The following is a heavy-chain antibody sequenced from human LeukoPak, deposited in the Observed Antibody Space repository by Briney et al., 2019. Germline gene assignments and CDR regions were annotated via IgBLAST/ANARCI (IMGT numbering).Heavy chain of an antibody. V-gene: IGHV3-48*01. CDR1: GFTFSSYS. CDR3: ARARGYSYGYSDY. CDR2: ISSSSNII. D-gene: IGHD5-18*01. J-gene: IGHJ4*02. Sequence: GGSLRLSCAGSGFTFSSYSMNWVRQTPGKGLEWVPYISSSSNIIDYTDSVKGRFTISRDNAKNSLYLQMNSLRAEDTAVYYCARARGYSYGYSDYWGQGTLVTVSS.